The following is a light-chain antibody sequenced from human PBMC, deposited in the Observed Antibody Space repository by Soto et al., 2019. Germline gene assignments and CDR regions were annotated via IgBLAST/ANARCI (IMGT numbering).Light chain of an antibody. CDR2: DTS. Sequence: EIVLTQSPGTLSLSPGERATLSCRASQSLTNSFIAWYQQRPGQAPRLLIYDTSSRASGIPDRFSGSGSGTDFTPTISRLETEDFAVFYCQQYGTSEIIFGQGTRLEIK. CDR3: QQYGTSEII. V-gene: IGKV3-20*01. CDR1: QSLTNSF. J-gene: IGKJ5*01.